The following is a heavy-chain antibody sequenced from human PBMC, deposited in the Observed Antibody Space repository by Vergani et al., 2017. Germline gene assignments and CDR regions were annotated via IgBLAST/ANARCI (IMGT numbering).Heavy chain of an antibody. Sequence: QVQLVESGGGVVQPGRSLRLSCAASGFPFNQYGMHLVRQAPGKGLEWVAVTWYDGNNKQYADSVKGRFTISRDNSKSTMYLQMNSLRDEDTGVYYCARDLRLLYNRFDPWGQGTLVTVSS. V-gene: IGHV3-33*01. CDR2: TWYDGNNK. J-gene: IGHJ5*02. CDR1: GFPFNQYG. CDR3: ARDLRLLYNRFDP. D-gene: IGHD1-14*01.